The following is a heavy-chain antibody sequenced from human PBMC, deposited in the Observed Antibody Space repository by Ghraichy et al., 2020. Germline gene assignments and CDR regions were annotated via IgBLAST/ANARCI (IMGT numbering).Heavy chain of an antibody. CDR2: INTNTGNP. J-gene: IGHJ6*03. CDR1: GYAFTRDG. D-gene: IGHD3-10*01. V-gene: IGHV7-4-1*02. CDR3: ARGPMAPDTYYTVWSSYYMDG. Sequence: ASVKVSCRASGYAFTRDGINWVRQAPGQGLEWMGWINTNTGNPTYAQGFTGRFVFSLDTSVSTAFLQISDLKGGDTAVYYCARGPMAPDTYYTVWSSYYMDGWGIGTTVTVSS.